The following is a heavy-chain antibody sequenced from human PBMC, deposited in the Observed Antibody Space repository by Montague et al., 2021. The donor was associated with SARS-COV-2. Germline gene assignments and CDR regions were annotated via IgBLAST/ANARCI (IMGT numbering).Heavy chain of an antibody. V-gene: IGHV4-39*01. CDR2: VDYSGNT. D-gene: IGHD3-10*01. J-gene: IGHJ3*02. CDR1: GGPISGSSDY. Sequence: SETLSLTCTVTGGPISGSSDYWGWIRQSPGKGLEWIASVDYSGNTYYSPSLKSRLTISVDTSKNQFSLKLNSVTAADTALYYCARPLVRGVPKAFDIWGQGALVIVSS. CDR3: ARPLVRGVPKAFDI.